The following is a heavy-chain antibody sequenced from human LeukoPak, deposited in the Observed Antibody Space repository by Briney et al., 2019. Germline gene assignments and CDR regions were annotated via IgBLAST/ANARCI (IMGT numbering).Heavy chain of an antibody. CDR3: ARHLLFYYYYYMDV. CDR2: VYYSGTT. CDR1: GGSISSYY. J-gene: IGHJ6*03. D-gene: IGHD3-10*01. Sequence: PSETLSLTCTVSGGSISSYYWSWIRQPPGGGLEWIGSVYYSGTTNYNSSLKSRVTVSVDTSKNQFSLKLSSVTAADTAVYYCARHLLFYYYYYMDVWGKGTTVTVSS. V-gene: IGHV4-59*08.